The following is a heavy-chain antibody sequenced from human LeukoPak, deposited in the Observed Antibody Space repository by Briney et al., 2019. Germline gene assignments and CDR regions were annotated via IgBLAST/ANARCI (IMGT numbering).Heavy chain of an antibody. CDR3: ARDLGRSSSWYKGDY. J-gene: IGHJ4*02. CDR2: ISAYNGNT. V-gene: IGHV1-18*01. D-gene: IGHD6-13*01. Sequence: ASVKVSCKASGYTFTSYGISWVRQAPGQGLEWMGWISAYNGNTNYAQKLQGRVTMTTGTSTSTAYMELRSLRSDDTAVYYCARDLGRSSSWYKGDYWGQGTLVTVSS. CDR1: GYTFTSYG.